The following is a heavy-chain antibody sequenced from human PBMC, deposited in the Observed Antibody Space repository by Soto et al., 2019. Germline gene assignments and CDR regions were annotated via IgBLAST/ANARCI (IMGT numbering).Heavy chain of an antibody. CDR3: ARGRGGRSQD. Sequence: GGSLRLSCRASGFTFTDYYMSWIRQAPGKGLEWVSYISISGYTIKYADSVEGRFTVSRDNAKNSVDLRMDGLRVEDTAVYYCARGRGGRSQDWGQGTQVTVSS. CDR2: ISISGYTI. CDR1: GFTFTDYY. D-gene: IGHD3-10*01. V-gene: IGHV3-11*01. J-gene: IGHJ4*02.